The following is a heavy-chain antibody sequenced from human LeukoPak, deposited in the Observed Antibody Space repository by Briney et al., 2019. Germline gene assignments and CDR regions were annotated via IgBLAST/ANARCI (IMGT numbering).Heavy chain of an antibody. Sequence: KPSETLSLTCTVSGGSIISSSYHWGWIRQPPGKGLEWIGSIYYSGSTYYNPSLKSRVTISVDTSKNKFSLKLSSVTAADTAVYYCARYSGSGYGMFYFDYWGQGTLVTVSS. CDR3: ARYSGSGYGMFYFDY. CDR1: GGSIISSSYH. CDR2: IYYSGST. D-gene: IGHD5-12*01. V-gene: IGHV4-39*07. J-gene: IGHJ4*02.